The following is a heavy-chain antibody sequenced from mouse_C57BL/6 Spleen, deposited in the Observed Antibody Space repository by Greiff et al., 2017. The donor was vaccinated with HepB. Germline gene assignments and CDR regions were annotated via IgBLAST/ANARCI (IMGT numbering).Heavy chain of an antibody. V-gene: IGHV1-42*01. J-gene: IGHJ2*01. D-gene: IGHD2-1*01. CDR1: GYSFTGYY. CDR3: ARATMAYFDY. Sequence: VQLKQSGPELVKPGASVKISCKASGYSFTGYYMNWVKQSPEKSLEWIGEINPSTGGTTYNQKFKAKATLTVDKSSSTAYMQLKSLTSEDSAVYYCARATMAYFDYWGQGTTLTVSS. CDR2: INPSTGGT.